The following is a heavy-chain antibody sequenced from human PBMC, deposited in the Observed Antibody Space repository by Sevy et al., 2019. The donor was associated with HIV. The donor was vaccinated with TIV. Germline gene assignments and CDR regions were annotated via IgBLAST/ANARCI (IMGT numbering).Heavy chain of an antibody. J-gene: IGHJ4*02. D-gene: IGHD3-16*02. CDR3: ARVNGLRLGELSSNHLDY. Sequence: ASVKVSCKASGGTFSSYAISWVRQAPGQGLEWMGGIIPIFGTANYAQKFQGRVTITADESTSTAYMELSSLRSEETAVYYCARVNGLRLGELSSNHLDYWGQGTLVTVSS. CDR1: GGTFSSYA. CDR2: IIPIFGTA. V-gene: IGHV1-69*13.